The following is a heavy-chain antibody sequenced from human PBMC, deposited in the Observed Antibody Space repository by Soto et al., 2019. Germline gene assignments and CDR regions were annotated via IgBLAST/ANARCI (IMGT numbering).Heavy chain of an antibody. Sequence: LRLSCAASGFTFSDSYMCWIRQAPGRGLEWISYITFSGNTVNYADSLKGRFTISRDNAKNSLYLQMNRLRAEDTAVYYCARVSWREKYGMDVWGQGTTVTVSS. J-gene: IGHJ6*02. CDR3: ARVSWREKYGMDV. V-gene: IGHV3-11*01. CDR2: ITFSGNTV. CDR1: GFTFSDSY.